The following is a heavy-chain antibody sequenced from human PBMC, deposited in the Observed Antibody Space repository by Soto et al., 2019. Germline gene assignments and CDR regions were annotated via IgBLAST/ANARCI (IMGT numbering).Heavy chain of an antibody. Sequence: EVQLLESGGGLVQPGGSLRLSCAVSGFSFSTYGVTWVLQAPGKGLEWVCGVSGRSGVTHYADSVKCRFTITGDDSKNTVYLQMHSLRVEDTAVYYSAKWNGYGDFLGQGTLGTFAS. D-gene: IGHD1-1*01. J-gene: IGHJ4*02. CDR3: AKWNGYGDF. CDR1: GFSFSTYG. CDR2: VSGRSGVT. V-gene: IGHV3-23*01.